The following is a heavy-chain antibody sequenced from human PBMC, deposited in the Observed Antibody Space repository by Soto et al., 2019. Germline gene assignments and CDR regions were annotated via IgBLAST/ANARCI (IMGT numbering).Heavy chain of an antibody. CDR1: GFTFSRYA. J-gene: IGHJ5*02. V-gene: IGHV3-23*01. CDR3: AKGVDYGSGLFDP. CDR2: ISGSGGST. Sequence: EVQLLEAGGGLVQPGGSLRLSCAASGFTFSRYAMSWVRQAPGKGLEWVSGISGSGGSTYYADSVKGRVTISRDNSKNTLYLQMSSLRDEDTAVYYCAKGVDYGSGLFDPWGQGTLVTVSS. D-gene: IGHD3-10*01.